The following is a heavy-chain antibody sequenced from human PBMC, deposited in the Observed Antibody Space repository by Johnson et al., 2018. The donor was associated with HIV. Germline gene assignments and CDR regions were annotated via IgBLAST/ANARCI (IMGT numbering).Heavy chain of an antibody. V-gene: IGHV3-72*01. D-gene: IGHD3-16*01. Sequence: MQLVEFGGGVVQPGRSLRLSCAASGFTFSNYGMHWVRQSPGRGLEWVGRTRNKANSYTTEYAASVKGRFTISRDNSKNTLYLQMNSLRPEDTDVYYCARGSRNAFRFEMYALDIWGQGTMVTVSS. CDR1: GFTFSNYG. CDR3: ARGSRNAFRFEMYALDI. CDR2: TRNKANSYTT. J-gene: IGHJ3*02.